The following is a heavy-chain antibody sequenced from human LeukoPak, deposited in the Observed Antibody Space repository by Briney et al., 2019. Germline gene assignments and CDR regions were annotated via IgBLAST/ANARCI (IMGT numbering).Heavy chain of an antibody. D-gene: IGHD5-18*01. Sequence: GASVKVSCKVSGYTLTELSMHWVRQAPGKGLEWMGGFDPEDGETIYAQKFQGRVTMTEDTSTDTAYMELSSLRSEDTAVYYCARVSPNVDTAMARHWPWYYYYGMDVWGQGTTVTVSS. CDR3: ARVSPNVDTAMARHWPWYYYYGMDV. CDR2: FDPEDGET. V-gene: IGHV1-24*01. CDR1: GYTLTELS. J-gene: IGHJ6*02.